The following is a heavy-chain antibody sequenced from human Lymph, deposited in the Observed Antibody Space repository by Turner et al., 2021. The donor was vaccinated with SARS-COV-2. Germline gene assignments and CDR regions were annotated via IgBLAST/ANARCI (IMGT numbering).Heavy chain of an antibody. Sequence: QVQLQESGPGLVKPSQTLSLTCTVSGCSISSGGYYWSWIRQHPGKGLEWIGYIYYSGSTYYNPSLKSRVTISVDTSKNQFSLKLSSVTAADTAVYYCARARTAGTNYPGDFDYWGQGTLVTVSS. V-gene: IGHV4-31*03. D-gene: IGHD1-1*01. CDR2: IYYSGST. J-gene: IGHJ4*02. CDR3: ARARTAGTNYPGDFDY. CDR1: GCSISSGGYY.